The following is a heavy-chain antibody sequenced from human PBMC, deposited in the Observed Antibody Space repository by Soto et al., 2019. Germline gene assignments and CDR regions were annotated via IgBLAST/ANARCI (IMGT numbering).Heavy chain of an antibody. D-gene: IGHD3-22*01. J-gene: IGHJ6*02. CDR1: GYTFTSYG. Sequence: GASVKVSCKASGYTFTSYGISWGRQAPGQGLEWMGWISAYNGNTNYAQKLQGRVTMTTDTSTSTAYMELRSLRSDDTAVYYCASGDLSGYYPYYYYYGMDVWGQGTTVTAP. CDR3: ASGDLSGYYPYYYYYGMDV. V-gene: IGHV1-18*01. CDR2: ISAYNGNT.